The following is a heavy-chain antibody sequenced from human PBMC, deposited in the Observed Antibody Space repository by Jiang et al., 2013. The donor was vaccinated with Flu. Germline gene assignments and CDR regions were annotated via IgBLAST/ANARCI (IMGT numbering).Heavy chain of an antibody. CDR2: ISGSGDHT. CDR1: GFTFRNYA. D-gene: IGHD2-2*03. J-gene: IGHJ4*02. CDR3: AKDIGYLSPTSFDY. V-gene: IGHV3-23*04. Sequence: VQLVESGGGLMQTGGSLRLSCATSGFTFRNYAMNWVRQAPGKALEWVSVISGSGDHTDYAESVKGRFTISRDNSKNTVFLEMKSLSAEDTAVYYCAKDIGYLSPTSFDYWGQGTWSPSPQ.